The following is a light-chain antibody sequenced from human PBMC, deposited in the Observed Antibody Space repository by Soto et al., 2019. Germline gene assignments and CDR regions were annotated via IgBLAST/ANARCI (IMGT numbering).Light chain of an antibody. J-gene: IGKJ5*01. CDR3: QQHNDWPT. CDR1: QSVSSSY. V-gene: IGKV3D-20*02. Sequence: EIVLPQSPGTLSLSPGESSTLSCRASQSVSSSYLAWYQQKPGQAPRLLIYGASSRATGIPDRFSGSESGTEFILTISSVESEDFAIYYCQQHNDWPTFGQGTRLEIK. CDR2: GAS.